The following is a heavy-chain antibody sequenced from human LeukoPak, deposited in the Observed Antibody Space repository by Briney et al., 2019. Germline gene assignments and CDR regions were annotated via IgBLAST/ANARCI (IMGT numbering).Heavy chain of an antibody. D-gene: IGHD5-12*01. CDR3: ARDSIVATTHIPFDY. V-gene: IGHV3-66*01. J-gene: IGHJ4*02. CDR1: GFTVSSNY. CDR2: IYSGGST. Sequence: SGGSLRLSCAASGFTVSSNYMSWVRQAPGKGLEWVSVIYSGGSTYYADSVKGRFTISRDNSKNTLYLQMNSLRAEDTAVYYCARDSIVATTHIPFDYWGQGTLVTVSS.